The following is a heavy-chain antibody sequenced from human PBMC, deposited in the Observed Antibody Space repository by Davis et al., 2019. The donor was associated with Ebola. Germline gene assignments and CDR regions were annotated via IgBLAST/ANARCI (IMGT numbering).Heavy chain of an antibody. CDR1: GGTFSSYA. D-gene: IGHD3-3*01. V-gene: IGHV1-8*03. CDR2: LNPNNGGT. CDR3: ARVSYDFWSGYSPYYYYYYMDV. J-gene: IGHJ6*03. Sequence: ASVKVSCKASGGTFSSYAISWVRQAPGQGLEWMGWLNPNNGGTNYAQKFQGRVTITRNTSISTAYMELSSLRSEDTAVYYCARVSYDFWSGYSPYYYYYYMDVWGKGTTVTVSS.